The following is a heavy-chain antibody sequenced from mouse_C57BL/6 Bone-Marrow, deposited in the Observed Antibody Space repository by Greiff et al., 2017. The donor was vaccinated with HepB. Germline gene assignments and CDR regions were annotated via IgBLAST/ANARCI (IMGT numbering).Heavy chain of an antibody. CDR2: INPNNGGT. J-gene: IGHJ4*01. CDR1: GYTFTDYN. Sequence: VQLQQSGPELVKPGASVKMSCKASGYTFTDYNMHWVKQSHGKSLEWIGEINPNNGGTNYNQKFKGKATLTVNKSSSTAYMELRSLTSEDSAVYYCERRGYDGRAYAMDYWGQGTSVTVSS. CDR3: ERRGYDGRAYAMDY. V-gene: IGHV1-22*01. D-gene: IGHD2-2*01.